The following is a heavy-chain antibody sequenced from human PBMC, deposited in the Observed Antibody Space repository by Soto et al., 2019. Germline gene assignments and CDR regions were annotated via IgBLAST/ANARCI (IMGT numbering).Heavy chain of an antibody. CDR2: ISYDGSNK. Sequence: SLRLSCAASGFTFSSYGMHWVRQAPGKGLEWVAVISYDGSNKYYADSVKGRFTISRDNSKNTLYLQMNSLRAEDTAVYYCAKDGVVFGTIDYWGQGTLVTVSS. V-gene: IGHV3-30*18. D-gene: IGHD3-16*01. J-gene: IGHJ4*02. CDR1: GFTFSSYG. CDR3: AKDGVVFGTIDY.